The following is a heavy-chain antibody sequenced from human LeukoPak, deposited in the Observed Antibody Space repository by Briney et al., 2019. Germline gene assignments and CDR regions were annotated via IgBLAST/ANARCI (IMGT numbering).Heavy chain of an antibody. CDR1: GFTFSNYA. V-gene: IGHV3-23*01. CDR3: AKWGDYDILTGYYGSDY. D-gene: IGHD3-9*01. Sequence: PGGSLRLSCAASGFTFSNYAMSWVRQAPGKGLEWVSAVSGRDDSTYYADSVKGRFTISRDNSKNTLYLQMNSLRAEDTAVYYCAKWGDYDILTGYYGSDYWGQGTLVTVSS. J-gene: IGHJ4*02. CDR2: VSGRDDST.